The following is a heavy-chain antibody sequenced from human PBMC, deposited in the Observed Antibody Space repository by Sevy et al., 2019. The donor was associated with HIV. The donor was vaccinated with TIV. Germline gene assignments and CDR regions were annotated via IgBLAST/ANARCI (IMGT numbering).Heavy chain of an antibody. Sequence: GGSLRLSCTASGFTFGDYCMSWVRQAPGKGLEWVAFLKSDVYSGTVDHAASVRGRFVISSDDSKTIAYLQMTDLKTEETGVYYCTRWKAAQSIFDYWGQGALVTVSS. CDR3: TRWKAAQSIFDY. V-gene: IGHV3-49*04. CDR1: GFTFGDYC. D-gene: IGHD6-13*01. CDR2: LKSDVYSGTV. J-gene: IGHJ4*02.